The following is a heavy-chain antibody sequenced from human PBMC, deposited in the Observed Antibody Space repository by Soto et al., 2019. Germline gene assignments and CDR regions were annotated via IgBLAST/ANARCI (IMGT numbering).Heavy chain of an antibody. CDR2: INHSGTT. CDR3: ARADRTLVTSYGLDV. Sequence: PSVTLCFTWAVSGRCFSGFYWTWIRQPPGEGLEWIGEINHSGTTNFNPSLWSRLTISLDSSKKHFSLKLTSMTAADAAVYYCARADRTLVTSYGLDVWGQGTTVTVSS. V-gene: IGHV4-34*01. D-gene: IGHD2-15*01. J-gene: IGHJ6*02. CDR1: GRCFSGFY.